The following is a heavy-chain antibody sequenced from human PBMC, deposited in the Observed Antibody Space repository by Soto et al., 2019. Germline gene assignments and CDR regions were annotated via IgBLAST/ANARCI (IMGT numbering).Heavy chain of an antibody. CDR2: VYYSGNT. V-gene: IGHV4-59*07. D-gene: IGHD6-13*01. CDR1: GGSIRFYD. CDR3: ARKGAAASYAHYYMDV. J-gene: IGHJ6*03. Sequence: SGILSLTCTVLGGSIRFYDWRWIDQPPGKGLEWIGYVYYSGNTNYNPSLESRVTISVDTSRNRFSLNLTSATAADTAVYYCARKGAAASYAHYYMDVWGRGTAVS.